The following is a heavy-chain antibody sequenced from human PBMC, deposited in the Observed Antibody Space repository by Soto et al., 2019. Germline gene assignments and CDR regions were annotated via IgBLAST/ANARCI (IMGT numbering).Heavy chain of an antibody. CDR2: ISYDGSNK. CDR1: GFTFSSYG. CDR3: AKEAEGSSGWYSAFDI. V-gene: IGHV3-30*18. D-gene: IGHD6-19*01. Sequence: PXGWLRGSCSASGFTFSSYGMHWVRQAPGKGLEWVAVISYDGSNKYYADSVKGRFTISRDNSKNTLYLQMNSLRAEDTAVYYCAKEAEGSSGWYSAFDIWGQGTMVTV. J-gene: IGHJ3*02.